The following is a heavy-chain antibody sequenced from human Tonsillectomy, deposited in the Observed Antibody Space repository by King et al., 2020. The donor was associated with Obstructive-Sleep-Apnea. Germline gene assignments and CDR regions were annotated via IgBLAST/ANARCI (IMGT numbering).Heavy chain of an antibody. CDR1: GDSISSTRSF. Sequence: QLQQSGPGLVKPSETLSLSCTVSGDSISSTRSFWGWFRQPPGKRLEWIGNTFFRDSVAYNPTLGGRVPISEDTSNNQFSLRLTSVTAADSALYYCGRARSSDYGTFGVEGRGQTTTVTV. CDR3: GRARSSDYGTFGVEG. J-gene: IGHJ6*02. V-gene: IGHV4-39*01. CDR2: TFFRDSV. D-gene: IGHD4-17*01.